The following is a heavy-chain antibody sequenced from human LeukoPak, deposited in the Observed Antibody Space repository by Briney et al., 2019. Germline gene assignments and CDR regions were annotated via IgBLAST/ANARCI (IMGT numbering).Heavy chain of an antibody. CDR3: ARARDYGDYVFDY. D-gene: IGHD4-17*01. CDR2: INPSGGST. CDR1: GYTFSTYY. Sequence: ASVKVSFKASGYTFSTYYTHWVRQAPGQGLEWMGIINPSGGSTSYAQKFQGRVTMTRDTSTSTVYMELTSLRSEDTAVFYCARARDYGDYVFDYWGQGTLVTVSS. V-gene: IGHV1-46*01. J-gene: IGHJ4*02.